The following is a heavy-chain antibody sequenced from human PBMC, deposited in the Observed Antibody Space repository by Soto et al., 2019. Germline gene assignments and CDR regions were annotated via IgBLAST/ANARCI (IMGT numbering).Heavy chain of an antibody. CDR3: ARCGEVPAAISAGMDV. J-gene: IGHJ6*02. Sequence: QVQLVESGGGLVKHGGSLRLSCAASGFTFSDYYMSWIRQAPGKGVEWVSYISSSGSTIYYADSVKGRFTISRDNANNSLYLQMNSLRAEDTAVYYCARCGEVPAAISAGMDVWGQGTTVTVSS. V-gene: IGHV3-11*01. CDR1: GFTFSDYY. D-gene: IGHD2-2*02. CDR2: ISSSGSTI.